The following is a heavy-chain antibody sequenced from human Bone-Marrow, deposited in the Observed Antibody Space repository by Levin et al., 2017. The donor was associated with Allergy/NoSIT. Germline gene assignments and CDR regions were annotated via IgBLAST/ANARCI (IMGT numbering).Heavy chain of an antibody. CDR3: ARGPGLAVGKGYFDS. J-gene: IGHJ4*02. D-gene: IGHD6-19*01. CDR2: IPHDGAKT. V-gene: IGHV3-30-3*01. CDR1: GFRLSNFA. Sequence: LSLTCAASGFRLSNFAMHWVRQAPGKGLEWVASIPHDGAKTYYTDSVRGRFTISRDNSKNTLFVEMNSLRVEDTAVYYCARGPGLAVGKGYFDSWGQGTLVTVSS.